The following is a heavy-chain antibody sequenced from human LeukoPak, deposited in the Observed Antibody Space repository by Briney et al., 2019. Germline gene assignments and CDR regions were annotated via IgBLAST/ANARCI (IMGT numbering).Heavy chain of an antibody. CDR1: GLTFDDYP. D-gene: IGHD6-6*01. CDR2: ISWDGDTT. J-gene: IGHJ4*02. CDR3: TKDGGYRGSSLTLHFDY. V-gene: IGHV3-43*01. Sequence: GGSLRLSCAASGLTFDDYPMPWVRQAPGKGLEWVSLISWDGDTTYYADSVKGRFTISRDNSKNSLYLQMNSLRTEDTAFYYCTKDGGYRGSSLTLHFDYWGQGTLVTVSS.